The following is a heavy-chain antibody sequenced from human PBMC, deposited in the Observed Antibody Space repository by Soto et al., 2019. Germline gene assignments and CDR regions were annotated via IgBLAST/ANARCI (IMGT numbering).Heavy chain of an antibody. V-gene: IGHV4-59*12. Sequence: SETLSLTCTVSGGSISSYYWSWIRQPPGKGLEWIGYIYYSGSTNYNPSLKSRVTISVDTSKNQFSLKLSSVTAADTAVYYCAREDYDSSGYYLPWGQGTLVTVS. CDR1: GGSISSYY. CDR2: IYYSGST. J-gene: IGHJ1*01. CDR3: AREDYDSSGYYLP. D-gene: IGHD3-22*01.